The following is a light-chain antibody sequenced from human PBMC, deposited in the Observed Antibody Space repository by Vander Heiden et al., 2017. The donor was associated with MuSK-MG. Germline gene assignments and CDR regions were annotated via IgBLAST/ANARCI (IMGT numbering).Light chain of an antibody. Sequence: DIQITHSPSTLSASVGDRVTITCRASQSISNWLAWYQQRPGKAPKLLIYKASSLEIGVPSRFSGSGSGTEFTLTISSLQPDDFATYYCQQYYGYSRTFGQGTKLETK. CDR3: QQYYGYSRT. V-gene: IGKV1-5*03. CDR2: KAS. CDR1: QSISNW. J-gene: IGKJ2*01.